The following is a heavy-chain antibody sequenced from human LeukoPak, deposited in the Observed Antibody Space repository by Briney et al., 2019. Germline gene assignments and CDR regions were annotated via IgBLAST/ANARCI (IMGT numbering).Heavy chain of an antibody. CDR2: IIPILGIA. D-gene: IGHD3-10*01. CDR1: GATFSRYA. J-gene: IGHJ4*02. CDR3: ARQETDYGVRGAIDY. V-gene: IGHV1-69*04. Sequence: ASVKVSCKASGATFSRYAISWVRQAPGQGLEWMGRIIPILGIANYAQKFQGRVTITADKSTSTAYMELSSLRSEDTAVYYCARQETDYGVRGAIDYWGQGTLVTVSS.